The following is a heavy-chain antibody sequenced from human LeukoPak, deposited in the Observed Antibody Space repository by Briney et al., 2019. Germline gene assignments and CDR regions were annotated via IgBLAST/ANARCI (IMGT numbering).Heavy chain of an antibody. CDR2: IYYSGST. Sequence: SETLSLTCTVSGGSISSGGYYWSWIRQHPGKGLEWIGYIYYSGSTYYNPSLKSRVTVSVDTSKNQFSLKLSSVTAADTAVYYCARDRGDYGIDYWGQGTLVTVSS. J-gene: IGHJ4*02. V-gene: IGHV4-31*03. D-gene: IGHD4-17*01. CDR3: ARDRGDYGIDY. CDR1: GGSISSGGYY.